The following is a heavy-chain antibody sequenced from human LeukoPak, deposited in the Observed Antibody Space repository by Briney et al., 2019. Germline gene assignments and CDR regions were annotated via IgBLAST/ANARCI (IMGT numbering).Heavy chain of an antibody. CDR3: ARGRVPNWFDP. CDR1: GFTFSSYS. Sequence: GGSLRLSCAASGFTFSSYSMNWVRQAPGKGLEWVSSISSSSSYIYYADSVEGRFTISRDNAKNSLYLQMNSLRAEDTAVYYCARGRVPNWFDPWGQGTLVTVSS. J-gene: IGHJ5*02. CDR2: ISSSSSYI. V-gene: IGHV3-21*01.